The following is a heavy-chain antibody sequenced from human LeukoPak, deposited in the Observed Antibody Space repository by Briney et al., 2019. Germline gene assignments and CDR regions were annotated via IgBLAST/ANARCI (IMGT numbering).Heavy chain of an antibody. V-gene: IGHV3-74*01. CDR3: ARDLRSWSDS. CDR2: INGDGSFT. Sequence: GGSLRLSCAASGFTFSSYWMHWVRQAPGKGLVWVSRINGDGSFTNYADSAKGRFTISRDNAKNTVDLQMNTLTAEDTAVYYCARDLRSWSDSWGQGTLVTVSS. CDR1: GFTFSSYW. J-gene: IGHJ5*01.